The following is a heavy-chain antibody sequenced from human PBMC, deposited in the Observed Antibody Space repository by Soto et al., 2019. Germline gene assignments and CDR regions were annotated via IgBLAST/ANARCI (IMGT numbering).Heavy chain of an antibody. CDR2: ITWNSRVL. Sequence: QPGVSLRLSWVVTGLNFYDFAMHWVRQAPGKGLEWVSGITWNSRVLAYADSVKGRFTISRDNARNSLYLQMDSLRDEDTALYYCAKGRYDFWSPYYFDSWGQGTLVTVSS. J-gene: IGHJ4*02. V-gene: IGHV3-9*01. CDR3: AKGRYDFWSPYYFDS. D-gene: IGHD3-3*01. CDR1: GLNFYDFA.